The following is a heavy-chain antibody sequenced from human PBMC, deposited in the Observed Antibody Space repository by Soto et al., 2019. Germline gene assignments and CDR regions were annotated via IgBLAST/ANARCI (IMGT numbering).Heavy chain of an antibody. CDR2: INYSGST. D-gene: IGHD3-10*01. V-gene: IGHV4-39*01. CDR3: ARYGAYYYGSASYYKGQPANDI. CDR1: GGSISSSSYY. Sequence: SETLSLTCTVSGGSISSSSYYWGWIRQPPGKGREWIGSINYSGSTNYNPSLKSRVTISVATSKNQFSLRLSSVTAADTAVYYCARYGAYYYGSASYYKGQPANDIWGQGTMVTVSS. J-gene: IGHJ3*02.